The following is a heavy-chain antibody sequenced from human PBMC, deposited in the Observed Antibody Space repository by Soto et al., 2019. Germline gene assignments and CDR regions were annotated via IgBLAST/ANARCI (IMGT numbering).Heavy chain of an antibody. J-gene: IGHJ6*02. CDR2: IIPIVGTA. D-gene: IGHD6-13*01. CDR3: ARKIERIAAAGTGYYYGMDV. CDR1: GGTFSSYA. Sequence: QVQLVQSGAEVTKPGSSVKVSCKASGGTFSSYAISWVRQAPGQGLEWMGGIIPIVGTANYAQKFQGRVTITADESTSTAYMELSSLRSEDTAVYYCARKIERIAAAGTGYYYGMDVWGQGTTVTVSS. V-gene: IGHV1-69*01.